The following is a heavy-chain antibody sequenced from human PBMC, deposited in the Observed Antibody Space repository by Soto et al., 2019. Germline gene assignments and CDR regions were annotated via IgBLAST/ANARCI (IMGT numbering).Heavy chain of an antibody. CDR3: ARDRYSSGWYDLDY. CDR2: IWYDGSYK. J-gene: IGHJ4*02. CDR1: GFTFSNYG. D-gene: IGHD6-19*01. Sequence: QVQLVESGGGVVQPGRSLRLSCAASGFTFSNYGMHWVRQAPGKGLEWVAVIWYDGSYKYYADSVKGRFTISRDNSKNTLYLQMNSLRAEDTAVYYCARDRYSSGWYDLDYWGQGTLVTVSS. V-gene: IGHV3-33*01.